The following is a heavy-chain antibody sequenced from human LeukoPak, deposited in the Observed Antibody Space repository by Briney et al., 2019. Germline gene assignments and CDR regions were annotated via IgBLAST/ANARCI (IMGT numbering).Heavy chain of an antibody. J-gene: IGHJ3*02. CDR2: IYYSGST. V-gene: IGHV4-59*01. CDR1: GGSISSYY. D-gene: IGHD3-16*01. CDR3: AGGWRPGDDAFDI. Sequence: SETLSLTCTVSGGSISSYYWSWIRQPPGKGLEWIGYIYYSGSTNYNPSLKSRVTISVDTSKNQFSLKLSSVTAADTAVYYCAGGWRPGDDAFDIGGQGKRVTV.